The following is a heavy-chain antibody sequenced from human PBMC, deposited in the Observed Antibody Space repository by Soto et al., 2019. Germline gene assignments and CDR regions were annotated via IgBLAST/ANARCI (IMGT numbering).Heavy chain of an antibody. Sequence: SETLSLTCTVSGGSISSYYWSWIRQPPGKGLEWIGYIYYSGSTNYNPSLKSRVTMSVDTSKNQFSLRLSSVTAADTAVYYGARRSYSSGFYYFDYWGQGTLVTVSS. J-gene: IGHJ4*02. CDR1: GGSISSYY. CDR2: IYYSGST. V-gene: IGHV4-59*08. D-gene: IGHD3-22*01. CDR3: ARRSYSSGFYYFDY.